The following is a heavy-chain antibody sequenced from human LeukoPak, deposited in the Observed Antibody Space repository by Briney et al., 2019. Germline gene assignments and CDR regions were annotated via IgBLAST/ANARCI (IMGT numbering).Heavy chain of an antibody. CDR3: ARYGSGAYNWFDP. Sequence: RGVSLRLSCAASGFTFSNYAMSWVRQAPGKGLEWVSAISGSGGSTYYADSVKGRFTTSRDNSKNTLYVQMNSLRAEDTAVYYCARYGSGAYNWFDPWGQGTLVTVSS. J-gene: IGHJ5*02. V-gene: IGHV3-23*01. D-gene: IGHD3-10*01. CDR1: GFTFSNYA. CDR2: ISGSGGST.